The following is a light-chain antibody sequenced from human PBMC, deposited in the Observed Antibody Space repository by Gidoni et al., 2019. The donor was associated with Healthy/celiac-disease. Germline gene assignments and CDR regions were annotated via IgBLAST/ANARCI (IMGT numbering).Light chain of an antibody. J-gene: IGKJ1*01. V-gene: IGKV1-39*01. CDR1: QSISSY. CDR3: QQCYSTPRT. Sequence: DIQLTQSPSSLSASVGDRVTITCRASQSISSYLNWYQQKPGKAPKLLIYAASSLQSGVPSRFSGSGSGTEFTLTISSLQPEDFATYYCQQCYSTPRTFGQXTKVEIK. CDR2: AAS.